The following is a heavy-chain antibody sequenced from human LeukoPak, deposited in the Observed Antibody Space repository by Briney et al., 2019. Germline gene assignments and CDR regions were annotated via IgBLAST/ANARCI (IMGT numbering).Heavy chain of an antibody. Sequence: GGSLRLSCAASGFTFSSYGMHWVRQAPGKELEWVAAIWYDGSNIYYADSVKGRFTISRDNSKNTLYLQMNNLRAEDTALYYCTRRQAVAGKGRVSTNYYSYGMDVSGQGTTVTVSS. CDR3: TRRQAVAGKGRVSTNYYSYGMDV. CDR2: IWYDGSNI. J-gene: IGHJ6*02. D-gene: IGHD6-19*01. V-gene: IGHV3-33*08. CDR1: GFTFSSYG.